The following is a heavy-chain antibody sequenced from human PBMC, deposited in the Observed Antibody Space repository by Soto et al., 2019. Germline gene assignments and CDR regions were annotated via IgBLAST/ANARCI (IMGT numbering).Heavy chain of an antibody. CDR3: ARVYGSDIVVVVAATPANWNGFDP. CDR1: GCSISSSNW. V-gene: IGHV4-4*02. CDR2: IYHSGST. Sequence: SLTCAVSGCSISSSNWWSWVRQPPGKGLEWIGEIYHSGSTNCNPSLKSRVTISVDKSKNHFSLKLSSVTAADAAVYYCARVYGSDIVVVVAATPANWNGFDPLGRGTLVTVSS. J-gene: IGHJ5*02. D-gene: IGHD2-15*01.